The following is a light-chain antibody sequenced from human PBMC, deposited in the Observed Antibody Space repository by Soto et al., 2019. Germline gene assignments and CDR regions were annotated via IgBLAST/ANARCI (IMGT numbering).Light chain of an antibody. CDR1: QSVNND. V-gene: IGKV3-15*01. CDR2: GAS. Sequence: EIVMTQSPATLSLSPGERATLSCRASQSVNNDLAWYQQKPGQAPRLLIYGASDRATGIPARFSGSGSGTEFTLTISSLQSEDFAVYFCQQYNNWPLTFGGGTKVEIK. J-gene: IGKJ4*02. CDR3: QQYNNWPLT.